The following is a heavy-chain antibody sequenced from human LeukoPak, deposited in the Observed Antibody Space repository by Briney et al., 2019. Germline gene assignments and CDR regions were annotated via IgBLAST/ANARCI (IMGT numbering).Heavy chain of an antibody. CDR1: GFTFSSYG. J-gene: IGHJ4*02. CDR2: IWYDGSNK. Sequence: GGSLRLSCAASGFTFSSYGMHWVRQAPGKGLEWVAVIWYDGSNKYYAGSVRGRFTISRDNSKNTIYLQMDSLRAEDTAIYYCARDYWWNYDYWGQGTLVTVSS. CDR3: ARDYWWNYDY. D-gene: IGHD1-7*01. V-gene: IGHV3-33*01.